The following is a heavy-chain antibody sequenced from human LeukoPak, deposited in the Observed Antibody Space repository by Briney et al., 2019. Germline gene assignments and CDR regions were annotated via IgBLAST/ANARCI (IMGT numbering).Heavy chain of an antibody. CDR3: ARDSHSSGWYVPDY. V-gene: IGHV1-2*02. D-gene: IGHD6-19*01. CDR1: GYTFTGYY. Sequence: ASVKVSCKASGYTFTGYYMHWVRQAPGQGLEWMGWINPNNGGTDHAQKFQGRVTMTRDTSISTAYMELSRLRSDDTAVYYCARDSHSSGWYVPDYWGQGTLVTVSS. CDR2: INPNNGGT. J-gene: IGHJ4*02.